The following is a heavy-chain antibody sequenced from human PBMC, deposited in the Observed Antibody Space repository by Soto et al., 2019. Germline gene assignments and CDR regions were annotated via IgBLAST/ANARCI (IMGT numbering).Heavy chain of an antibody. CDR2: IYYTGGT. J-gene: IGHJ4*02. V-gene: IGHV4-30-4*01. CDR1: GGSISSDDYY. D-gene: IGHD6-13*01. CDR3: ARDRAITAAGSRQVEY. Sequence: QVQLQESGPGLVKPSQTLSLTCTVSGGSISSDDYYWSWIRQPPGKGLEWIGYIYYTGGTYYSPSLTSRLTILIDTSKNQFSLKLSSVTAADTAVYYCARDRAITAAGSRQVEYWGQGTLVTVSS.